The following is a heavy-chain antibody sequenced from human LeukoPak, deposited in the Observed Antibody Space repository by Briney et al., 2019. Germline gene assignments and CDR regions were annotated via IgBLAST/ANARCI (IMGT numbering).Heavy chain of an antibody. CDR1: GFTFSSYA. CDR2: ISYDGSNK. V-gene: IGHV3-30-3*01. CDR3: ARFHPDYYYGMDV. D-gene: IGHD3-10*01. J-gene: IGHJ6*02. Sequence: PGGSLRLSCAASGFTFSSYAMHWVRQAPGKGREWVAVISYDGSNKYSADSVKSRFTLSRDNSKNTLYLQMNSLRAEDTAVYYCARFHPDYYYGMDVWRQGTTVTVPS.